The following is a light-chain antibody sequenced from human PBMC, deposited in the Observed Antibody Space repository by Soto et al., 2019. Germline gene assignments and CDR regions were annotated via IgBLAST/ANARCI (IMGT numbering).Light chain of an antibody. CDR3: HLRWSWQFT. Sequence: EIVLTQSPATLSLSPGERATLFCRAGQNVYNYLAWYQQKPGQAPRLLISDASNRAPGIPARFSGSGSGTDFTLTISSLEPEDFAIYYCHLRWSWQFTFGHGTRVDI. CDR1: QNVYNY. V-gene: IGKV3D-11*02. CDR2: DAS. J-gene: IGKJ3*01.